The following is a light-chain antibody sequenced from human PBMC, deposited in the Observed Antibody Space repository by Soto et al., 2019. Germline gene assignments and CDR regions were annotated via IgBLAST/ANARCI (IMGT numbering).Light chain of an antibody. Sequence: DIQMTQSPSTLYASVGVRVTITCRARQTIDSWLAWYQQRPGKPPNLLIYKASTLASGVTSRFSGSRSGTEIPLTINSLQPDDFATAYCQQDHNDSCTFGQGTEVDIK. CDR3: QQDHNDSCT. CDR2: KAS. J-gene: IGKJ1*01. CDR1: QTIDSW. V-gene: IGKV1-5*03.